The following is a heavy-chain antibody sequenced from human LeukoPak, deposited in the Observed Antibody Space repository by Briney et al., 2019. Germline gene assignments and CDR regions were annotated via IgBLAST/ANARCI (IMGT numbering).Heavy chain of an antibody. CDR3: ARKLARGYSYGRPSPHAFDI. J-gene: IGHJ3*02. D-gene: IGHD5-18*01. CDR1: GGTFSSYA. V-gene: IGHV1-69*13. CDR2: IIPIFGTA. Sequence: SVNVSCKASGGTFSSYAISWVRQAPGQGLEWMGGIIPIFGTANYAQKFQGRVTITADESTSTAYMELSSLRSEDTAVYYCARKLARGYSYGRPSPHAFDIWGQGTMVTVSS.